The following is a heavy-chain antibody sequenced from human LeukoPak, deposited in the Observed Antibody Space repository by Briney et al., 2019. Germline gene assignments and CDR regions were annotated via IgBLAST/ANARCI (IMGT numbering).Heavy chain of an antibody. V-gene: IGHV3-15*01. CDR1: GFTFRDAW. J-gene: IGHJ4*02. Sequence: PGGSLRLSCAASGFTFRDAWMSWVRQAPGKGLEWVGRIKGKTDGATTDYAAPVKGRITISRDDSKNMLYLQMNSLITEDTAVYYCTTDPRNWGQGTLVTVSS. CDR3: TTDPRN. CDR2: IKGKTDGATT.